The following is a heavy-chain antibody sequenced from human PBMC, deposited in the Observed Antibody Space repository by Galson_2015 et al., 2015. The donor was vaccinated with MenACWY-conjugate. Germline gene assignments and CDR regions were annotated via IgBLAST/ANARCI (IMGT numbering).Heavy chain of an antibody. D-gene: IGHD2-2*01. CDR1: GYSFTSYW. V-gene: IGHV5-51*01. CDR2: IYPGDSDT. Sequence: QSGAEVKKPGESLQISCKGSGYSFTSYWIGWVRQMPGKGLEWMGIIYPGDSDTRYSPSFQGQVTISADKSISTAYLQWSSLKSSDTALYYCARHDRVVVPAAPFDYWGQETLVTVPS. CDR3: ARHDRVVVPAAPFDY. J-gene: IGHJ4*02.